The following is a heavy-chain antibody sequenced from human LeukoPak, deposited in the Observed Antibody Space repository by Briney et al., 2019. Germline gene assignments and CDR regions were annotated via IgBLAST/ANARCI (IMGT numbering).Heavy chain of an antibody. Sequence: ASVKVSCKASGGTFSSYASSWVRQAPGQGLEWMGGIIPIFGTANYAQKFQGRVTITADKSTSTAYMELSSLRSEDTAVYYCARERPTDAFDIWGQGTMVTVSS. J-gene: IGHJ3*02. V-gene: IGHV1-69*06. CDR1: GGTFSSYA. D-gene: IGHD4-11*01. CDR2: IIPIFGTA. CDR3: ARERPTDAFDI.